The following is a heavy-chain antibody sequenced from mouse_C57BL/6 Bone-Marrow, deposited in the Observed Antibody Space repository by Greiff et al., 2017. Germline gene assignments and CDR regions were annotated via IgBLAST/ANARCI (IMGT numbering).Heavy chain of an antibody. CDR3: SRSILRYLDY. CDR1: GYTFTSYW. V-gene: IGHV1-55*01. Sequence: QVQLQQPGAELVKPGASVTMSCKASGYTFTSYWITWVKQRPGQGLEWIGDIYPGSGSTNYNEKFKSKATLTVATSSSQAYMQLSSLTSEDSAVYYWSRSILRYLDYWGQGTTLTVSS. CDR2: IYPGSGST. J-gene: IGHJ2*01. D-gene: IGHD1-2*01.